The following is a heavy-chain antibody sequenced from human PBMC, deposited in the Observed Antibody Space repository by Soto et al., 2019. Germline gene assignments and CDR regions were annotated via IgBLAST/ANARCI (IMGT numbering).Heavy chain of an antibody. J-gene: IGHJ4*02. V-gene: IGHV4-34*01. CDR3: ASYSSRWYHY. Sequence: QVQLQQWGAGLLKPSETLSLTCAVYGGSFSGYYWSWIRQPPGKGLEWIGEINHSGSTNYNPSLKNRVTISVDTSKNQFSLKLSSVTAADTAVYYCASYSSRWYHYWGQGTLVTVSS. CDR1: GGSFSGYY. CDR2: INHSGST. D-gene: IGHD6-13*01.